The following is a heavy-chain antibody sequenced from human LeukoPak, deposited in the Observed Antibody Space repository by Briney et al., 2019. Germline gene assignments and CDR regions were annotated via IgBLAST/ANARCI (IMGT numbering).Heavy chain of an antibody. CDR3: ARWSGSSGN. D-gene: IGHD1-26*01. J-gene: IGHJ4*02. CDR2: INPSSGAT. Sequence: VASVKVSCKASGYAFTDYYMHWVRQAPGQGLEWRGWINPSSGATNYAQKFQGRVTMTRDTSISTAYMELSRLRSDDTAVFYCARWSGSSGNWGQGTLVAVSS. CDR1: GYAFTDYY. V-gene: IGHV1-2*02.